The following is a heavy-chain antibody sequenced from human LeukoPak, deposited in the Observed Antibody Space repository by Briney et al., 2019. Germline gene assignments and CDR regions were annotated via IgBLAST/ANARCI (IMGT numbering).Heavy chain of an antibody. V-gene: IGHV4-4*07. J-gene: IGHJ4*02. CDR3: AREGDSSGYYYGFFNY. Sequence: SETLSLTRTVSGGSISSYYWSWIRQPAGKGLGWIGRIYTSGSTNYNPSLKSRVTMSVDTSKNQFSLELSSVTAADTAVYYCAREGDSSGYYYGFFNYWGQGTLVTVSS. D-gene: IGHD3-22*01. CDR1: GGSISSYY. CDR2: IYTSGST.